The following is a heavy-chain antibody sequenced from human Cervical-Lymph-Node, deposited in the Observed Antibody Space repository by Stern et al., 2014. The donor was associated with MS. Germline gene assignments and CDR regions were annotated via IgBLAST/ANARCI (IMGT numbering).Heavy chain of an antibody. CDR3: ARGDYGNYLDY. CDR1: GFPFSNYG. D-gene: IGHD4-17*01. V-gene: IGHV3-33*01. J-gene: IGHJ4*02. Sequence: QMQLVQSGGGVVQPGRSLRLSCVASGFPFSNYGMHWVRQAPGKGLEWVAVVWYDGSNMYYADSVKGRFTTSRDISTNTLFLQMSSLRVKDTGFYYCARGDYGNYLDYWGQGTLVAVSS. CDR2: VWYDGSNM.